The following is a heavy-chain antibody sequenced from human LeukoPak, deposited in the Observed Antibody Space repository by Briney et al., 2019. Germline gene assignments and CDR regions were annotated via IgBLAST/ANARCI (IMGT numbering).Heavy chain of an antibody. CDR3: ASGFRYGHY. Sequence: GGSLRLSCTASGFTFSSYWMHWVRQAPGKGLVWVSRTNSDGSSTSYADSVKGRFTISRDNAKNTLYLQMNSLRAEDTAVYYCASGFRYGHYWGQGTLVAVSS. V-gene: IGHV3-74*01. CDR1: GFTFSSYW. CDR2: TNSDGSST. D-gene: IGHD3-9*01. J-gene: IGHJ4*02.